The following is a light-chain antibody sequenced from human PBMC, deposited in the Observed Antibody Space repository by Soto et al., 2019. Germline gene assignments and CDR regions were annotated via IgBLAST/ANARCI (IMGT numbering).Light chain of an antibody. V-gene: IGKV3-15*01. CDR2: GTS. CDR3: QQYNNWPLT. Sequence: EIVMTQSPATLSVSPGERATLSCRASQSFGSNLAWYQQKPGQAPRLLLYGTSTRATGIPDRFTGSGSGTEFTLTISSLQSEDFAVYYCQQYNNWPLTFGGGTKVDNK. J-gene: IGKJ4*01. CDR1: QSFGSN.